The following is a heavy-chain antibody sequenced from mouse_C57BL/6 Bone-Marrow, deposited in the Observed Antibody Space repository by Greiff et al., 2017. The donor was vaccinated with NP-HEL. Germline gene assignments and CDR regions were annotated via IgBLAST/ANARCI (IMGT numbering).Heavy chain of an antibody. CDR2: IYPRSGNT. J-gene: IGHJ3*01. CDR3: ARGGYYGSRAWFAY. V-gene: IGHV1-81*01. Sequence: QVHVKQSGAELARPGASVKLSCKASGYTFTSYGISWVKQRTGQGLEWIGEIYPRSGNTYYNEKFKGKAILTADKSSSTAYMELRSLTSEDSAVYFCARGGYYGSRAWFAYWGQGTLVTVSA. D-gene: IGHD1-1*01. CDR1: GYTFTSYG.